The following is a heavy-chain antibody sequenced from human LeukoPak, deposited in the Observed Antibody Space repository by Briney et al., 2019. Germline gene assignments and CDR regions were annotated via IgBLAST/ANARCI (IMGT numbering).Heavy chain of an antibody. V-gene: IGHV6-1*01. D-gene: IGHD6-13*01. Sequence: SQTLSLTCAISGDSVSSNSAAWNWIRQSPSRGLEWLGRTYYRSKWFNDYARSVKGRITFNPDTSKSQFSLHLNSVTPEDTAVYYRARTLPAAGYPWFDTWGQGTLVTVSS. CDR3: ARTLPAAGYPWFDT. J-gene: IGHJ5*02. CDR1: GDSVSSNSAA. CDR2: TYYRSKWFN.